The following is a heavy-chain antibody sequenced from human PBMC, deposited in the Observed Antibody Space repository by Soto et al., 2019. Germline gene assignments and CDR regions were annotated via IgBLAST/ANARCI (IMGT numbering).Heavy chain of an antibody. J-gene: IGHJ6*02. CDR1: GYTFTSYG. CDR3: ARTLAGRTHRGMDV. CDR2: ISAYNGNT. Sequence: ASVKVSCKASGYTFTSYGISWVRQAPGQGLEWMGWISAYNGNTNYAQELQGRVTMTTDTSTSTAYMELRSLRSDDTAVYYCARTLAGRTHRGMDVWGQGTTVTVSS. V-gene: IGHV1-18*01.